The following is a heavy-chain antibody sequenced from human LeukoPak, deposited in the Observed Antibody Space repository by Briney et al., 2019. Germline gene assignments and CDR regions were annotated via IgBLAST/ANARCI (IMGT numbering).Heavy chain of an antibody. D-gene: IGHD3-16*02. CDR2: ISSSSSYI. CDR3: LPMITFGGVIVN. CDR1: GFTFSSYS. V-gene: IGHV3-21*01. Sequence: GGSLRLSCAASGFTFSSYSMNWVRQAPGKGLEWVSSISSSSSYIYYADSVKGRFTISRDNAKNSLYLQMNNLRAEDTAVYYCLPMITFGGVIVNWGQGTLVTVSS. J-gene: IGHJ4*02.